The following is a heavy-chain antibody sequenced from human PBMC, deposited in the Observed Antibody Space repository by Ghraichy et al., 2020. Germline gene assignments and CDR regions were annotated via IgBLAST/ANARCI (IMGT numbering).Heavy chain of an antibody. CDR2: IHYSGTT. CDR3: VRRGSGWFHWFFDL. Sequence: SQTLSLTCSVSNDSISSSSYYWGWIRQPPGMGLEWIGNIHYSGTTYFNPSLKSRVTMSVDTSKNQFYLKLSSVTAADTAMYYCVRRGSGWFHWFFDLWGRGTLVAVSP. J-gene: IGHJ2*01. D-gene: IGHD6-19*01. V-gene: IGHV4-39*01. CDR1: NDSISSSSYY.